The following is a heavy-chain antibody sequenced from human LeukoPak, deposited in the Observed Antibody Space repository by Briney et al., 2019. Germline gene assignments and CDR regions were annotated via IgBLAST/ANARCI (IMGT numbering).Heavy chain of an antibody. J-gene: IGHJ4*02. Sequence: GESLKISCKTSGYSFTSYWIGCVRQLPGRDLECMGIIYPGDSDTRYSPSFQGQVTISADKSISTAYLHWSRLKASDTAMYYCAKLGAYSSSWYGFFDYWGQGTLVTVSS. CDR2: IYPGDSDT. CDR3: AKLGAYSSSWYGFFDY. CDR1: GYSFTSYW. V-gene: IGHV5-51*01. D-gene: IGHD6-13*01.